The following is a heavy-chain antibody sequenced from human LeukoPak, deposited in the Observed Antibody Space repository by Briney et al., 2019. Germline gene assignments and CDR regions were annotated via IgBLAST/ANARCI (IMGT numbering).Heavy chain of an antibody. CDR2: IKQDGSEK. J-gene: IGHJ4*02. CDR1: GFTFSSYW. CDR3: ARAEGIVVVPLDY. Sequence: PGGSLRLSCAASGFTFSSYWMSWVRQAPGKGLEWVANIKQDGSEKYYVDSVKGRFTISRDNAKNSLYLQMNSLRAEDTAVYYCARAEGIVVVPLDYWGQGTLVTVSS. V-gene: IGHV3-7*01. D-gene: IGHD2-2*01.